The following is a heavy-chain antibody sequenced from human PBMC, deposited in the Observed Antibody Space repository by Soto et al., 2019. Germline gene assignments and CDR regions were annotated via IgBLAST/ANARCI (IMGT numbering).Heavy chain of an antibody. CDR2: INAGNGNT. Sequence: ASVKVSCKASGYTFTSYAMHWVRQAPGQRLDWMGWINAGNGNTKYSQKFQGRVTITRDTSASTAYMELSSLRSEDTAVYYCARSYYYDSSGYYYPSPIDYWGQGTLVTVSS. CDR1: GYTFTSYA. CDR3: ARSYYYDSSGYYYPSPIDY. J-gene: IGHJ4*02. D-gene: IGHD3-22*01. V-gene: IGHV1-3*01.